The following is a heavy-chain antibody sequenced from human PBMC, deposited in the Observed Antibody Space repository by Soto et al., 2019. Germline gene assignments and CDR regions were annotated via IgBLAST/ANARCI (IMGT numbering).Heavy chain of an antibody. CDR3: ARGGRGSST. J-gene: IGHJ4*02. Sequence: QVQLQQWGAGLLKPSETLSLTCAVYGGSFSGYYWSWIRQPPGKGLEWIGEINHSGSTNYNPSLKGRVTITVTTSKNQFSLKLSSVTAADTAVDYCARGGRGSSTWGQGTLVTVSS. D-gene: IGHD5-12*01. CDR1: GGSFSGYY. V-gene: IGHV4-34*01. CDR2: INHSGST.